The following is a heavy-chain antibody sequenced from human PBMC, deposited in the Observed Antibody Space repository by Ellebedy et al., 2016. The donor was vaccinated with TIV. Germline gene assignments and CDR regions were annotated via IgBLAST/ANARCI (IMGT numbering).Heavy chain of an antibody. J-gene: IGHJ4*02. CDR3: ARWGGSGGRFQGPYDF. Sequence: AASVKVSCKASGGTFSSSAISWVRQAPGQGLEWMGRIIPILGITEYAQNFKVRVTFTADKFTSTAYMELSSLRSEDTAVYSCARWGGSGGRFQGPYDFWGQGTLVTVSS. CDR1: GGTFSSSA. V-gene: IGHV1-69*04. CDR2: IIPILGIT. D-gene: IGHD2-15*01.